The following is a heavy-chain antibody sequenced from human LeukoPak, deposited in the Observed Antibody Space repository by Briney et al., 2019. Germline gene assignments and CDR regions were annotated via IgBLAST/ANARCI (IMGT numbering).Heavy chain of an antibody. D-gene: IGHD5/OR15-5a*01. CDR2: IYYSGTT. CDR3: ARRVYGNWFDP. V-gene: IGHV4-39*07. CDR1: GGSISSSPYY. Sequence: SETLSLTCTVSGGSISSSPYYWGWIRQPPGKGLEWIGSIYYSGTTHYSPSLKSRVTISVDTSKNQFSLKLSSVTAADTAVYYCARRVYGNWFDPWGQGTLVTVSS. J-gene: IGHJ5*02.